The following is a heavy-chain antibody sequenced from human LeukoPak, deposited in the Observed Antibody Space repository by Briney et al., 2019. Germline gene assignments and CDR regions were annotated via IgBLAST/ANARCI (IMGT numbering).Heavy chain of an antibody. CDR2: ISGGVEAT. V-gene: IGHV3-23*01. CDR3: ARCSGSSTYHSDDY. J-gene: IGHJ4*02. CDR1: GFTFSSYA. D-gene: IGHD2-15*01. Sequence: GGSLRLSCAASGFTFSSYAMNWVRQAPGKGLEWVSTISGGVEATYYADSVKGRFTMSRDNSKTTLYLQMNSLRAEDTAVYYCARCSGSSTYHSDDYWGQGTLITVSS.